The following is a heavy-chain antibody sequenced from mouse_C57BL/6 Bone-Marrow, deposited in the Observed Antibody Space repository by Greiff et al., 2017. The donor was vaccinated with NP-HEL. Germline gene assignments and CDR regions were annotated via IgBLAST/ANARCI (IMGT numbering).Heavy chain of an antibody. J-gene: IGHJ3*01. CDR1: GYTFTDYE. D-gene: IGHD1-1*01. V-gene: IGHV1-15*01. CDR2: IDPETGGT. CDR3: TRRYGSSPWFAY. Sequence: QVQLKESGAELVRPGASVTLSCKASGYTFTDYEMHWVKQTPVHGLEWIGAIDPETGGTAYNQKFKGKAILTADKSSSTAYMELRSLTSEDSAVYYCTRRYGSSPWFAYWGQGTLVTVSA.